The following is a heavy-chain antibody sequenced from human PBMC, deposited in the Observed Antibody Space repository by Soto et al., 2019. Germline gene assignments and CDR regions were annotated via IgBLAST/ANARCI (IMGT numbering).Heavy chain of an antibody. CDR2: ISWDGGTT. J-gene: IGHJ4*02. CDR1: GFTFNDYT. Sequence: GGSLRLSCAASGFTFNDYTMHWVRQAPGKGLEWVSLISWDGGTTYYADSVKGRFTISRDNSKNSLYLQMNSLTTEDTAFYYCAKDMGGIAPYYFVYWGQGTMVTVSS. CDR3: AKDMGGIAPYYFVY. D-gene: IGHD6-13*01. V-gene: IGHV3-43*01.